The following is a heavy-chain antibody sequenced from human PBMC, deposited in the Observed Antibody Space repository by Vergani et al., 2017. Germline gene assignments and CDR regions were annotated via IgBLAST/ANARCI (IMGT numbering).Heavy chain of an antibody. CDR3: ARGLVVARPRFDY. J-gene: IGHJ4*02. V-gene: IGHV3-7*04. Sequence: EVQLVESGGGLDQPGGSLRLSCAASGFTFSSYWMSWVRQAPGKGLEWVANIKQDGSEKYYVDSVKGRFTISRDNAKNSLYLQMNSLRAEDTAVYYCARGLVVARPRFDYWGQGTLVTVSS. D-gene: IGHD2-15*01. CDR2: IKQDGSEK. CDR1: GFTFSSYW.